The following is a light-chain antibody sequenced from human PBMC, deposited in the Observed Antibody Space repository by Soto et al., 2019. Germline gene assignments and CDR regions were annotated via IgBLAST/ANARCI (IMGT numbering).Light chain of an antibody. CDR1: QSVSSSY. Sequence: EIVLTQSPGTLSLSPGERATLSCRASQSVSSSYLAWYQQKPGQAPRLLIYGASSRATGIPDRFSGSGSGTDFTLTISRLEPEDSAVYYCQLYGNSQYTFGHGSKLEIK. V-gene: IGKV3-20*01. J-gene: IGKJ2*01. CDR3: QLYGNSQYT. CDR2: GAS.